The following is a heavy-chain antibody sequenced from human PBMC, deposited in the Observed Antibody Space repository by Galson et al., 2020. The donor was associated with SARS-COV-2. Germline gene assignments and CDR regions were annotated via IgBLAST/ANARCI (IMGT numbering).Heavy chain of an antibody. Sequence: TGGSLRLSCAASGFTFSSYAMSWVRQAPGEGLECVSAISGSGVTTYYADSVKGRFTISRDNSRNTVYLQMKSLRAEDTAVYFCAKPPRYCTGTSCPFDCWGQGTLVTVSS. CDR3: AKPPRYCTGTSCPFDC. J-gene: IGHJ4*02. V-gene: IGHV3-23*01. D-gene: IGHD2-2*01. CDR2: ISGSGVTT. CDR1: GFTFSSYA.